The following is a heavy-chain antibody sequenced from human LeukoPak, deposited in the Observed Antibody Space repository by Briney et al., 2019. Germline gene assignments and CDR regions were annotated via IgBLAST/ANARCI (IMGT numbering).Heavy chain of an antibody. Sequence: GGSLRLSCAVSGITLSNYGMSWVRQAPGKGLEWVAGISDSGGRTNYADSVKGRFTISRDNPKNTLYLQMNSVRAEDTAVYFCAKRGVVIRVILVGFHKEAYYYDSWGQGALVTVSS. V-gene: IGHV3-23*01. CDR2: ISDSGGRT. CDR3: AKRGVVIRVILVGFHKEAYYYDS. J-gene: IGHJ4*02. D-gene: IGHD3-22*01. CDR1: GITLSNYG.